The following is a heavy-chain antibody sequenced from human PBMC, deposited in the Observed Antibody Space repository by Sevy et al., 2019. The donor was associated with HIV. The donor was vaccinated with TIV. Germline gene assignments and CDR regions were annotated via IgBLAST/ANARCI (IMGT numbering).Heavy chain of an antibody. Sequence: ASVKVSCKVSGKTLSELSMHWVRQAPGKGLEWMGRFDPEVRETIYAQKFQGRVTLTEDTSTDTAYMELRSLKSEDTAVYYCATTREYYEDSSGYLDFWGQGTLVTVSS. CDR3: ATTREYYEDSSGYLDF. J-gene: IGHJ4*02. CDR2: FDPEVRET. V-gene: IGHV1-24*01. D-gene: IGHD3-22*01. CDR1: GKTLSELS.